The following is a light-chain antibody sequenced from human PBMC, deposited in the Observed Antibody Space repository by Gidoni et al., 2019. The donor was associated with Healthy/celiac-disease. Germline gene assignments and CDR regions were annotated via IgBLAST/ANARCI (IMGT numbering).Light chain of an antibody. V-gene: IGKV1-5*01. Sequence: DIQMTQSPSTLSASVGDRVTITCRASQSISSWLAWYPQKPGKAPKLLIYDASSVESGVPSRCSGSGSGTEFTLTISSLQPDYFATYYCQQYNSYPWTFGQGTKVEIK. CDR1: QSISSW. CDR2: DAS. J-gene: IGKJ1*01. CDR3: QQYNSYPWT.